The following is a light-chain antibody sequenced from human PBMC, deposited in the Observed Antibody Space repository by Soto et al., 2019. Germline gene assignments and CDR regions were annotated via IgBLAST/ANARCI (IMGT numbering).Light chain of an antibody. V-gene: IGKV3-15*01. J-gene: IGKJ1*01. CDR3: HQYNDWTRT. Sequence: EIVMTQSPAPLAVSPGERATLSCRTSQSVGINLAWYQQKPGQAPRLLVYGASTSATGIPARFSGSGSGTEFTLTISSLQSEDFAVYYCHQYNDWTRTFGQGTKVDIK. CDR2: GAS. CDR1: QSVGIN.